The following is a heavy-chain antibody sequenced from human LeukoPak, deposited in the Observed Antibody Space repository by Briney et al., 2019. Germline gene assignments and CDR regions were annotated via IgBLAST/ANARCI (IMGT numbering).Heavy chain of an antibody. V-gene: IGHV3-43*01. CDR1: GFSFSGYS. J-gene: IGHJ4*02. CDR2: ISWNGIAT. CDR3: AASDGQQQLAL. D-gene: IGHD6-13*01. Sequence: GGSLRLSCAASGFSFSGYSMRWVRQPPGKGLEWVAHISWNGIATYYGDSVKGRFTISRDDSKNSLYLQLNSLRSEDSALYYCAASDGQQQLALWGQGTLVPVSS.